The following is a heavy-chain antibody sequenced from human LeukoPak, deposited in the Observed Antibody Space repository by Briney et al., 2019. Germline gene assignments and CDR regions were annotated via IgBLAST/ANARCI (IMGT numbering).Heavy chain of an antibody. V-gene: IGHV4-38-2*01. CDR2: IYHSGST. CDR1: GYSISSGYY. J-gene: IGHJ6*03. CDR3: ARRGTNYYYYMDV. Sequence: PSETLSLTCAVSGYSISSGYYWGWIRQPPGEGLEWIGSIYHSGSTYYNPSLKSRVTISVDTSKNQFSLKLSSVTAADTAVYYCARRGTNYYYYMDVWGKGTTVTVSS. D-gene: IGHD3-16*01.